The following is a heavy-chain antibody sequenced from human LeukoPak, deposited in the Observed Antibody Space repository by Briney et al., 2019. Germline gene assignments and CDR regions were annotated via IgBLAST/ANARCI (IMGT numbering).Heavy chain of an antibody. CDR2: IYHSGST. Sequence: SQTLSLTCAVSGGSISSGGYSWSWIRQPPGKGLEWIGYIYHSGSTYYNPSLKSRVTISVDRSKNQFSLKLSSVTAADTAVYYCARSGDPTVLIYCYYGMDVWGKGTTVTVSS. CDR1: GGSISSGGYS. D-gene: IGHD2-21*02. J-gene: IGHJ6*04. CDR3: ARSGDPTVLIYCYYGMDV. V-gene: IGHV4-30-2*01.